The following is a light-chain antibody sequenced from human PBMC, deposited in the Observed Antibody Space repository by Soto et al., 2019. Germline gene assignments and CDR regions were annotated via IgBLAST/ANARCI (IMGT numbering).Light chain of an antibody. CDR1: QSISSS. CDR3: QQYNNWPWT. Sequence: EIVMTQSPATLSVSPGERATLSCRASQSISSSLAWYQQKPGQAPRLLIYGASTRATGIPARFSGSGSGTEFTLTISSLQSEDFAVYYCQQYNNWPWTFGQGTEVEI. CDR2: GAS. J-gene: IGKJ1*01. V-gene: IGKV3-15*01.